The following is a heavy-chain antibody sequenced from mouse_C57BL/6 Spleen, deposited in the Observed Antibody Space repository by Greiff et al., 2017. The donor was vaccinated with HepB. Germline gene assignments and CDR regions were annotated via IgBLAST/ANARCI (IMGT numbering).Heavy chain of an antibody. CDR2: INNDGSST. Sequence: EVKLVESEGGLVQPGSSMKLSCTASGFTFSDYYMAWVRQVPEKGLEWVANINNDGSSTYYLDSLKSRFIISGDNAKNILYLQMSSLKSEDTATDYCAREASNYDYFDYWGQGTTLTVSS. CDR1: GFTFSDYY. CDR3: AREASNYDYFDY. D-gene: IGHD2-5*01. J-gene: IGHJ2*01. V-gene: IGHV5-16*01.